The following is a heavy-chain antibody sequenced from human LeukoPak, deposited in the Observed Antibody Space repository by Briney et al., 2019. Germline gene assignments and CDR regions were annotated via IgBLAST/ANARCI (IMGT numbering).Heavy chain of an antibody. CDR2: IYHSGST. J-gene: IGHJ4*02. V-gene: IGHV4-30-2*01. CDR1: NGSISSGAHY. CDR3: ARDWGYCSGGSCYSTWFFDY. D-gene: IGHD2-15*01. Sequence: PQTLSLTCSVSNGSISSGAHYWSWIRQPPGKGLEWIGFIYHSGSTYYNPSLKSRVTISVDTSKNQFSLKLSSVTAADTAVYYCARDWGYCSGGSCYSTWFFDYWGQGTLVTVSS.